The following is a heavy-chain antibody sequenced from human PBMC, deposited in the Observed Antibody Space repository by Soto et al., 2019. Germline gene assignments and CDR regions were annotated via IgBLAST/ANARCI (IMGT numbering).Heavy chain of an antibody. Sequence: SETLSLTCTVSGGSISNYFCNWIRQPAGKGLEWIGRIDNSGSTNYNPSLKSRVTISVDTSKNQFSLKLSSVTGADTAVYYCARERGDSHWIDPWGQGTLVTVSS. V-gene: IGHV4-4*07. CDR3: ARERGDSHWIDP. CDR1: GGSISNYF. J-gene: IGHJ5*02. D-gene: IGHD2-21*01. CDR2: IDNSGST.